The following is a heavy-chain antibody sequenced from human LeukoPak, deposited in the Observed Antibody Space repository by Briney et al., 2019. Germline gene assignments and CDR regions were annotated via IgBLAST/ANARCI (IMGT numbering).Heavy chain of an antibody. D-gene: IGHD6-19*01. CDR2: ISGSGGST. J-gene: IGHJ4*02. V-gene: IGHV3-23*01. Sequence: GGSLRLSCAASGFTFSSYAMSWVRQAPGKGLEWVSAISGSGGSTYYADSVKGRFTISRDNSKNTLYLQMNSLRAVDTAVYYCAKVRYSSGWYTYSPDYWGQGTLVTVSS. CDR1: GFTFSSYA. CDR3: AKVRYSSGWYTYSPDY.